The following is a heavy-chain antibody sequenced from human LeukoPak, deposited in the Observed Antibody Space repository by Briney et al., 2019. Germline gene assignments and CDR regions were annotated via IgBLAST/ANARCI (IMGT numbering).Heavy chain of an antibody. V-gene: IGHV3-30*04. J-gene: IGHJ4*02. D-gene: IGHD3-22*01. CDR2: ISYDGSKK. Sequence: GGSLRLSCAASGFTFSGYAIHWVRHAPGKGLEWVAVISYDGSKKYYADPVQGRFTISRDNTKNSVFLEMSSLRHADTAVYYCARDFSTLYDSRNYSDTYFEYWGQGTLVTVSS. CDR3: ARDFSTLYDSRNYSDTYFEY. CDR1: GFTFSGYA.